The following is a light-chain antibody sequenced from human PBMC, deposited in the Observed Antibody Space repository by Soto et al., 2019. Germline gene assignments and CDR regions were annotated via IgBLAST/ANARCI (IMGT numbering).Light chain of an antibody. V-gene: IGLV2-23*01. CDR3: CSYAGSSTWV. CDR2: EGS. J-gene: IGLJ3*02. Sequence: QSALTQPASVSGSPGQSITISCTGTSSDVGSYNLVSWYQQHPGKAPKLMIYEGSKRPSGVSNRFSGSKSGNTASLTISGLXAEXEADYYCCSYAGSSTWVFGGGTKLTVL. CDR1: SSDVGSYNL.